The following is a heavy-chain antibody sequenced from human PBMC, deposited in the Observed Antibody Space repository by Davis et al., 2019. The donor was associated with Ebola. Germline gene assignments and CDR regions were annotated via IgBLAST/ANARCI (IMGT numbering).Heavy chain of an antibody. Sequence: SETLSLTCAVYGGSFSGYYWSWIRQPPGKGLEWIGEINHSGSTNYNPSLKSRVTISVDTSKSQFSLKVTSVTAADTAVYYCARNRIAGSSSFYYYYGMDVWGQGTTVTVSS. CDR1: GGSFSGYY. D-gene: IGHD6-6*01. J-gene: IGHJ6*02. CDR3: ARNRIAGSSSFYYYYGMDV. V-gene: IGHV4-34*01. CDR2: INHSGST.